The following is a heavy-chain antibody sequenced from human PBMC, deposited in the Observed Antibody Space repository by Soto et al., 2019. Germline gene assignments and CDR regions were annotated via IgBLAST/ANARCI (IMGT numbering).Heavy chain of an antibody. CDR3: AREIIAAAGSYYFDY. Sequence: ASVKVSCKASGYTFTSYGISWVRQAPGQGLEWMGWISAYNGNTNYAQKLRGRVTMTTDTSTSTAYMELRSLRSDDTAVYYCAREIIAAAGSYYFDYWGQGTLVTVSS. CDR2: ISAYNGNT. J-gene: IGHJ4*02. V-gene: IGHV1-18*04. D-gene: IGHD6-13*01. CDR1: GYTFTSYG.